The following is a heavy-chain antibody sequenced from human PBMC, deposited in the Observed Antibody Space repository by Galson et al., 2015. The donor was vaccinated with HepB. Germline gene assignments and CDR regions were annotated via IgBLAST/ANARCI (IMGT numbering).Heavy chain of an antibody. CDR3: ANLPYMAVAGILLGSY. CDR2: INTNTGNP. V-gene: IGHV7-4-1*02. D-gene: IGHD6-19*01. J-gene: IGHJ4*02. CDR1: GYTFTSYA. Sequence: SVKVSCKASGYTFTSYAMNWVRQAPGQGLEWMGWINTNTGNPTYAQGFTGRFVFSLDTSVSTAYLQISSLKAEDTAVYYCANLPYMAVAGILLGSYWGQGTLVTVSS.